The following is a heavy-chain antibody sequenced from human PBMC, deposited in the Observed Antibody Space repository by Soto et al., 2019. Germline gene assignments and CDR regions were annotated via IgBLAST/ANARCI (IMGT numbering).Heavy chain of an antibody. CDR1: GYTFTSYG. CDR3: ARVGLWFGELSYNWFAP. J-gene: IGHJ5*02. V-gene: IGHV1-18*01. CDR2: ISAYNGNT. D-gene: IGHD3-10*01. Sequence: ATVKVSCKASGYTFTSYGFSLVRQAPGQGLEWMGWISAYNGNTNYAQKLQGRVTMTTDTSTSTAYMELRSLRSDDTAVYYCARVGLWFGELSYNWFAPWGQGTLVTVSS.